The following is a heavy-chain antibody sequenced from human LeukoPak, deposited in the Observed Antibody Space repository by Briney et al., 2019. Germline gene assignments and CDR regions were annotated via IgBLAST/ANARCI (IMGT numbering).Heavy chain of an antibody. CDR2: INHSGST. CDR3: ASAGSRYYYYGMDV. J-gene: IGHJ6*04. V-gene: IGHV4-34*01. CDR1: GGSFSGYY. D-gene: IGHD3-10*01. Sequence: SETLPLTCAVYGGSFSGYYWSWIRQPPGKGLEWIGEINHSGSTNYNPSLKSRVTISVDTSKNQFSLKLSSVTAADTAVYYCASAGSRYYYYGMDVWGKGTTVTVSS.